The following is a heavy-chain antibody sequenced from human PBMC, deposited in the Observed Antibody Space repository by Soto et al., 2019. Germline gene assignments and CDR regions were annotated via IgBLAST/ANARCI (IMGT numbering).Heavy chain of an antibody. J-gene: IGHJ4*02. D-gene: IGHD2-15*01. V-gene: IGHV1-3*01. Sequence: QVQLVQSGAEVKKPGASVKVSCKASGYTFTSYAMHWVRQAPGQRLEWMGWINAGNGNTKYSQKFQGRVTITRDTXASTAYMELSSLRSEDTAVYYCARGPGGPDGPGDYWGQGTLVTVSP. CDR3: ARGPGGPDGPGDY. CDR2: INAGNGNT. CDR1: GYTFTSYA.